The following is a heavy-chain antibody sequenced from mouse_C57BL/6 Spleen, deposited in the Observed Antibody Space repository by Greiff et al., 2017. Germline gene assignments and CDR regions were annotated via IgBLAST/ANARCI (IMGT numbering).Heavy chain of an antibody. CDR2: LRNKANGYTT. V-gene: IGHV7-3*01. Sequence: EVQRVESGGGLVQPGGSLSLSCAASGFTFTDYYMSWVRQPPGKALEWLGFLRNKANGYTTEYSASVKGRFTISRDNSQSILYLQMNALRAKDSATYYCARSPLLRFSYAMDYWGQGTSVTVSS. CDR1: GFTFTDYY. J-gene: IGHJ4*01. CDR3: ARSPLLRFSYAMDY. D-gene: IGHD1-1*01.